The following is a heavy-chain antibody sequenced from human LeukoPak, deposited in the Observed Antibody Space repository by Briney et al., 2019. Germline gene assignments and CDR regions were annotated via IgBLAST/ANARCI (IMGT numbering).Heavy chain of an antibody. D-gene: IGHD6-13*01. J-gene: IGHJ4*02. CDR3: AKDLTLTGYSSSWAPFDY. CDR1: GFTFDDYG. CDR2: INWNGGST. Sequence: PGGSLRLSCAASGFTFDDYGMSWVRQAPGKGLEWVSGINWNGGSTGYADSVKGRFTISRDNAKNSLYLQMNSLRAEDTAVYYCAKDLTLTGYSSSWAPFDYWGQGTLVTVSS. V-gene: IGHV3-20*04.